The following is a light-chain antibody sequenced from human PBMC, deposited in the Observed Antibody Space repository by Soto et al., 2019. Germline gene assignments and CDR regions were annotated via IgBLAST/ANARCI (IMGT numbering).Light chain of an antibody. CDR1: QSISGW. J-gene: IGKJ2*01. CDR3: QEYNSHSRYT. Sequence: DIQMTQSPSTLSASVGDRVTITCRASQSISGWLAWYQQKPGKAPRLLIYKASNLQSGVPSRFSGSGSGTEFTLTINNLQPDDYATYYCQEYNSHSRYTFGQRTRL. CDR2: KAS. V-gene: IGKV1-5*03.